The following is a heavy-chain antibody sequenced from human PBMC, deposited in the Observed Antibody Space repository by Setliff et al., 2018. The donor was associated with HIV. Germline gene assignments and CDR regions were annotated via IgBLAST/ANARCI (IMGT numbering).Heavy chain of an antibody. Sequence: SETLSLTCKVSGAPISSYYWNWIRQPPGKGLEWIGYIYNSGYTNYKPSPKSRVTLTRNTSISTAYMELSSLTSEDTAVYFCARSRYQLLYDMDVWGKGTTVTVS. V-gene: IGHV4-4*08. J-gene: IGHJ6*03. CDR1: GAPISSYY. D-gene: IGHD2-2*02. CDR2: IYNSGYT. CDR3: ARSRYQLLYDMDV.